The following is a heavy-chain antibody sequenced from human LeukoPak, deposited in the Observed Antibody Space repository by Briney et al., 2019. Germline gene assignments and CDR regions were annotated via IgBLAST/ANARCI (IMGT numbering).Heavy chain of an antibody. Sequence: SVKVSCKASGGTFSSYAISWVRQAPGQGLEWMGRIIPILGIANYAQKFQGRVTITADKSTSTAYMELSSLRSEDTAVYYCAGDRYCSGGSCYHELDYWGQGTLVTVSS. CDR2: IIPILGIA. CDR1: GGTFSSYA. V-gene: IGHV1-69*04. D-gene: IGHD2-15*01. J-gene: IGHJ4*02. CDR3: AGDRYCSGGSCYHELDY.